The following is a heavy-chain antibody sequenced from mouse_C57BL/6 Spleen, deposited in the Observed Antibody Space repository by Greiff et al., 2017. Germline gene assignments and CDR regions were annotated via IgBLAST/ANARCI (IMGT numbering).Heavy chain of an antibody. Sequence: VQLQQSGPELVKPGASVKISCKASGYAFSSSWMNWVKQRPGKGLEWIGRIYPGDGDTNYNGKFKGKATLTADKSSSTAYMQLSSLTSEDSAVYFCARSYYDYYAMDYWGQGTSVTVSS. CDR1: GYAFSSSW. D-gene: IGHD2-10*01. CDR3: ARSYYDYYAMDY. J-gene: IGHJ4*01. CDR2: IYPGDGDT. V-gene: IGHV1-82*01.